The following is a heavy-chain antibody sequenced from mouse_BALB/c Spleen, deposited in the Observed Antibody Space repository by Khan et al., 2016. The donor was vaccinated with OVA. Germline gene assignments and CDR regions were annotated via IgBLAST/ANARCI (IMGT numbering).Heavy chain of an antibody. J-gene: IGHJ3*01. CDR1: GYTFTTYW. CDR3: ARRGLYCIFAY. D-gene: IGHD2-12*01. Sequence: QVQLQQSGAELAKPGASVKMSCKASGYTFTTYWMHWVKQRPGQGLEWIGYIDPSTGYTEYSQKFKVKATLTTDKSSSTAYMPLSSLTSEDCAVYYCARRGLYCIFAYWGQGTLGTGSA. CDR2: IDPSTGYT. V-gene: IGHV1-7*01.